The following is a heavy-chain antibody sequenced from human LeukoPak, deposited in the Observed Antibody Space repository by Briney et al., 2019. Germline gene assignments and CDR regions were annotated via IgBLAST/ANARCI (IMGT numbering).Heavy chain of an antibody. D-gene: IGHD3-22*01. CDR3: ARDSRLAPYDSSGAPQRIGPYYYYYMDV. CDR2: IYSGGST. J-gene: IGHJ6*03. Sequence: PGGSLRLSCAASGFTASSNYMSWVRQAPGKGLEWGSVIYSGGSTYYADSVKGRFTISRDNSKNTLYLQMNSLRAENTAVYYCARDSRLAPYDSSGAPQRIGPYYYYYMDVWGKGTTVTISS. CDR1: GFTASSNY. V-gene: IGHV3-66*01.